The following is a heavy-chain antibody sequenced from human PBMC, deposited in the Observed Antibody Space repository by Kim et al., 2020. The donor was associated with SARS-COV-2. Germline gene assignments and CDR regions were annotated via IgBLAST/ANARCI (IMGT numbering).Heavy chain of an antibody. CDR3: ARVAAAGTGGDY. D-gene: IGHD6-13*01. CDR2: INHSGST. J-gene: IGHJ4*02. Sequence: SETLSLTCAVYGGSFSGYYWSWIRQPPGKGLEWIGEINHSGSTNYNPSLKSRVTISVDTSKNQFSLKLSSVTAADTAVYYCARVAAAGTGGDYWGQGTLVTVSS. V-gene: IGHV4-34*01. CDR1: GGSFSGYY.